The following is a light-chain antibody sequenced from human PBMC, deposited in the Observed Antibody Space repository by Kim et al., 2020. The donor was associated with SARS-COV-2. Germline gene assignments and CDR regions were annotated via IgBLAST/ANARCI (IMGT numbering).Light chain of an antibody. CDR1: RSVSAN. V-gene: IGKV3-15*01. CDR2: GAS. Sequence: LSVSPGERATISCRASRSVSANLAWYQHRPGQGPRLLIFGASTRTIGVPDRFSGRGSGTEFTLTISSLESEDFAVYFCQQYDNGYSFDQGTKLEI. CDR3: QQYDNGYS. J-gene: IGKJ2*03.